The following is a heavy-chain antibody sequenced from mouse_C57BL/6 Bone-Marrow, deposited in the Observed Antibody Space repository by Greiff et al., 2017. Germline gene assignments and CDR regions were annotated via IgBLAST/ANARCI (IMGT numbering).Heavy chain of an antibody. CDR1: GFTFSSYA. V-gene: IGHV5-4*01. Sequence: EVMLVESGGGLVKPGGSLKLSCAASGFTFSSYAMSWVRQTPEKRLEWVATINDGGSYTYYPDNLKGRFTISRDNAKNKLYLQMSHLKSEDTAMYYGARDRGSTWYFDVWGTGTTVTVSS. J-gene: IGHJ1*03. CDR3: ARDRGSTWYFDV. CDR2: INDGGSYT. D-gene: IGHD1-1*01.